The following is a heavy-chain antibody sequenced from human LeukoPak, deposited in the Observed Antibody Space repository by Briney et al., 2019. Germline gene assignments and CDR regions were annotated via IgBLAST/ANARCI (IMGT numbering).Heavy chain of an antibody. J-gene: IGHJ4*02. D-gene: IGHD5-24*01. V-gene: IGHV4-59*08. CDR3: ARQEMATAYFDY. Sequence: SQSLSLTCTVSGGSISRYYWSWIRQPPAKGLALIGYIYYSGSTNYNPSLKSRVTISVDTSTNQFSLKLSFVTAADTAVYYCARQEMATAYFDYWGQGTLVTVYS. CDR1: GGSISRYY. CDR2: IYYSGST.